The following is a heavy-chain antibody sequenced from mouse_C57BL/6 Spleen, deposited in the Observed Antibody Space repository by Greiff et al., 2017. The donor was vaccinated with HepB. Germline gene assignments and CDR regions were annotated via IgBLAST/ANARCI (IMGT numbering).Heavy chain of an antibody. CDR3: ARMTMVTIRYFDY. CDR1: GYTFTSYD. Sequence: QVQLQQSGPELVKPGASVKLSCKASGYTFTSYDINWVKQRPGQGLEWIGWIYPRDGSTKYNEKFKGKATLTVDTSSSTAYMELHSLTSEDSAVYFCARMTMVTIRYFDYWVQGTTLTVSS. J-gene: IGHJ2*01. CDR2: IYPRDGST. D-gene: IGHD2-2*01. V-gene: IGHV1-85*01.